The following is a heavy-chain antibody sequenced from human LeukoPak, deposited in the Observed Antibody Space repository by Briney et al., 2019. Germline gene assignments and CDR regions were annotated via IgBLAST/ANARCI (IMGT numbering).Heavy chain of an antibody. D-gene: IGHD3-10*01. J-gene: IGHJ3*02. Sequence: SETLSLTCTVSGGSISSYYWSWIRQPPGKGMEWIAYIYYSGTTKYNASPKSRVTMSVDTSKNQFSLKLSSVTAADTAVYYCARMVRGVIDAFEIWGQGTMVTVSS. CDR3: ARMVRGVIDAFEI. CDR1: GGSISSYY. V-gene: IGHV4-59*01. CDR2: IYYSGTT.